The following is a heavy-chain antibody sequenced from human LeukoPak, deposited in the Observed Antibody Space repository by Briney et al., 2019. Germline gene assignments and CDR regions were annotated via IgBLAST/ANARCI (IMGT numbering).Heavy chain of an antibody. CDR2: IYHSGST. D-gene: IGHD3-10*01. V-gene: IGHV4-38-2*02. J-gene: IGHJ6*03. CDR1: GYSISSGYY. CDR3: ARGWFGEFEYYYYMDV. Sequence: SETLSLTCTVSGYSISSGYYWGYIRQPPGKGLEWIGSIYHSGSTYYNPSLENRMTISVDTSKNQFSLRLSSVTAADTAVYYCARGWFGEFEYYYYMDVWGKGTTVTISS.